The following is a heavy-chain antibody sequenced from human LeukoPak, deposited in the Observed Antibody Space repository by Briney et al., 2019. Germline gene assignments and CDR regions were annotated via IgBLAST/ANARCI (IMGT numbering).Heavy chain of an antibody. Sequence: GGSLRLSCAASGFTFSSYAMSWVRQAPGKGPEWVSVIYSGGNSYYADSVKGRFTISRDNSKNTLYLQMNSLRAEDTAVYYCARGRVVDGFDYWGQGTLVTVSS. V-gene: IGHV3-53*01. CDR1: GFTFSSYA. CDR2: IYSGGNS. J-gene: IGHJ4*02. CDR3: ARGRVVDGFDY. D-gene: IGHD3/OR15-3a*01.